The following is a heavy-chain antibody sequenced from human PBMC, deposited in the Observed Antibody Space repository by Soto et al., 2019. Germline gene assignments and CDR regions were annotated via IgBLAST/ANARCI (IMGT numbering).Heavy chain of an antibody. CDR1: GDSIGSVYSY. CDR2: IYYTGNT. D-gene: IGHD3-22*01. J-gene: IGHJ4*02. CDR3: TRDRGLGDHGGYFH. Sequence: QVQLQESGPGLVKPSQTLSLTCNVSGDSIGSVYSYWSWIRQPPGKGLEWIGYIYYTGNTYYNPSLESRVTISRDTSKNQFSLRVHSVTAADTAVYFCTRDRGLGDHGGYFHWGQGALVTVSS. V-gene: IGHV4-30-4*01.